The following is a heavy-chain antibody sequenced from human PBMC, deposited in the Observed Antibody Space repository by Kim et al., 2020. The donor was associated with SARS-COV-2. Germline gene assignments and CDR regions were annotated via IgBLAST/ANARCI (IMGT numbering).Heavy chain of an antibody. V-gene: IGHV4-39*01. J-gene: IGHJ4*02. CDR1: GGSISSSRDS. CDR3: ARRYCSDGTCYFFHY. D-gene: IGHD2-15*01. Sequence: SETLSLTCSVSGGSISSSRDSWGWIRQPPGKGLEWIGIISYSGNTYYNPSLTGRLTMSVDTSKTQFSLKPTSVTAADTAFYYCARRYCSDGTCYFFHYWGQGILVTVSS. CDR2: ISYSGNT.